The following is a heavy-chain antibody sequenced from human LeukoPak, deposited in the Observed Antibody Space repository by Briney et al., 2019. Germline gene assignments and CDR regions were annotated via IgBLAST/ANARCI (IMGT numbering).Heavy chain of an antibody. CDR3: AKDQGVAAASLDY. Sequence: GGSLRLSCAASGFTFSSYGMHWVRQAPGKGLEWVAVISYDGSNKYYADSVKGRFTISRDNSKNTLYLQMNSLRAEDTAVYYSAKDQGVAAASLDYWGQGTLVTVSS. D-gene: IGHD6-13*01. J-gene: IGHJ4*02. CDR2: ISYDGSNK. CDR1: GFTFSSYG. V-gene: IGHV3-30*18.